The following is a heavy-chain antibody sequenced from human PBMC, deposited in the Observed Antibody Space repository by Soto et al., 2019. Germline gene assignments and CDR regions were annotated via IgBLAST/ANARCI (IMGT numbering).Heavy chain of an antibody. Sequence: ASVKVSCKASGYTFTSYGISWGRQAPGQGLEWMGWISAYNGNTNYAQKLQGRVTMTTDTSTSTAYMELRSLRSDDTAVYYCARDQLRYFDWLLKGDYWGQGTLVTVSS. CDR1: GYTFTSYG. CDR2: ISAYNGNT. J-gene: IGHJ4*02. D-gene: IGHD3-9*01. CDR3: ARDQLRYFDWLLKGDY. V-gene: IGHV1-18*01.